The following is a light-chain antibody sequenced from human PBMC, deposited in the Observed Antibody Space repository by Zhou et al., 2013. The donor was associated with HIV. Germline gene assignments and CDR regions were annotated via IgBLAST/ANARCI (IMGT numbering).Light chain of an antibody. CDR1: NIGRKR. V-gene: IGLV3-21*02. J-gene: IGLJ3*02. CDR2: EDN. CDR3: QVWDSSSDWV. Sequence: SYELTQPSSVSVAPGQTARITCGGNNIGRKRVHWYQQKPGQAPVLVVYEDNDRPSGIPERFSGSNSGNTATLTIRRVEVGDEADYYCQVWDSSSDWVFGGGTKLTVL.